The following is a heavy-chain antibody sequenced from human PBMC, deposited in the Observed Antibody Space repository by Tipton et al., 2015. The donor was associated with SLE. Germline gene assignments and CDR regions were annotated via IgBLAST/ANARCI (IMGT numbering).Heavy chain of an antibody. CDR2: IYYSGST. Sequence: TLSLTCTVSGGSISSSSYYWGWIRQPPGKGLEWIGSIYYSGSTYYNPSLKSRVFISLDTSKNHLALRLNSVTAADTAEYFCGIGVRPVRVWGQGTLVSVSS. CDR1: GGSISSSSYY. D-gene: IGHD2-8*01. J-gene: IGHJ4*02. V-gene: IGHV4-39*02. CDR3: GIGVRPVRV.